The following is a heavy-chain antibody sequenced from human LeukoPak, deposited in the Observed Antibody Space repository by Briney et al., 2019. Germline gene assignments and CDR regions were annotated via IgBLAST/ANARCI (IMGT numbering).Heavy chain of an antibody. J-gene: IGHJ4*02. CDR1: GFTFSDYY. V-gene: IGHV3-11*01. CDR2: ISSSGSTI. Sequence: GGSLRLSCAASGFTFSDYYMSWIRQAPGKGLEWVSYISSSGSTIYYADSVKGRFTISRDNSKNTLYLQMNSLRAEDTAVYYCAKDREIYNVYYFDYWGQGTLVTVSP. CDR3: AKDREIYNVYYFDY. D-gene: IGHD1-14*01.